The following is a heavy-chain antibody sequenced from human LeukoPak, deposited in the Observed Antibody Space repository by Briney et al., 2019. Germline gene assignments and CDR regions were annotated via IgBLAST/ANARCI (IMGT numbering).Heavy chain of an antibody. V-gene: IGHV3-7*03. D-gene: IGHD2-21*02. CDR1: GFTFSSYW. CDR2: IKQDGSEK. Sequence: GGSLRLSRAASGFTFSSYWMSWVRQAPGKGLEWVANIKQDGSEKCYVDSVKGRFTTSRDNAKNSLYLQMNSLRAEDTAVYYCRSVVTATLYYYYGMDVWGQGTTVTVSS. CDR3: RSVVTATLYYYYGMDV. J-gene: IGHJ6*02.